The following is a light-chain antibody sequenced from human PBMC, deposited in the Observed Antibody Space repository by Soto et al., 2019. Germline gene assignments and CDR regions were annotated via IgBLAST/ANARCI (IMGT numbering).Light chain of an antibody. CDR3: QQYNSYSRP. CDR1: QSISTW. CDR2: DAS. J-gene: IGKJ1*01. Sequence: DIQMNQSPSTLSASVGDTDTITCRASQSISTWLAWYHQKPGKAPKLLIYDASSLESGVPSRFSGSGSGTEFTLTISRLQPDEFATYYCQQYNSYSRPFGQGTNVDIK. V-gene: IGKV1-5*01.